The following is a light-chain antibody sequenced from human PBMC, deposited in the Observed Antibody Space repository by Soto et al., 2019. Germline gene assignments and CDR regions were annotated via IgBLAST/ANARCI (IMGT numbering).Light chain of an antibody. Sequence: QSALTQPASVSGSPGQSITISCTGTSSDVGDYNLVSWYQRHPDKAPKLMIYEVSKRPSGVSNRFSGSKSGNTASLTISGLQAEDEADYYCCSYAGRNILIFGGGTQLTVL. J-gene: IGLJ2*01. V-gene: IGLV2-23*02. CDR2: EVS. CDR1: SSDVGDYNL. CDR3: CSYAGRNILI.